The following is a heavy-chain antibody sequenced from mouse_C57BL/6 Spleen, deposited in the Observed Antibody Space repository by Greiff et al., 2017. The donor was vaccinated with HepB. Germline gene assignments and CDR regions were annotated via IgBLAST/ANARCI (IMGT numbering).Heavy chain of an antibody. CDR3: AINITTVVDYFDY. Sequence: EVQLQQSGPELVKPGASVKISCKASGYTFTDYYMNWVKQSHGKSLEWIGDINPNNGGTSYNQKFKGKATLTVDKSSSTAYMELRSLTSEDSAVYYCAINITTVVDYFDYWGQGTTLTVSS. CDR2: INPNNGGT. J-gene: IGHJ2*01. D-gene: IGHD1-1*01. V-gene: IGHV1-26*01. CDR1: GYTFTDYY.